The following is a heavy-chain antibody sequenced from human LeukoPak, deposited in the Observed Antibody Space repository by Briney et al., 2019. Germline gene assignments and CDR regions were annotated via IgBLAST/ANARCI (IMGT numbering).Heavy chain of an antibody. D-gene: IGHD2-8*02. CDR2: ISNNGDST. CDR1: GFTFSNYA. J-gene: IGHJ4*02. V-gene: IGHV3-64*01. Sequence: PGGSLRLSCAASGFTFSNYAMHWVRQAPGKGLEYVSAISNNGDSTYYANSVRGRFTISRDNSKSTLSLQMNSLRAEDTAIYYCATYRQVLLPFESWGQGTLVTVSS. CDR3: ATYRQVLLPFES.